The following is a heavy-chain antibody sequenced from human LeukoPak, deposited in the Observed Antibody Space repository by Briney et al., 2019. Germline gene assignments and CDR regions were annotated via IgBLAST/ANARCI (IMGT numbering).Heavy chain of an antibody. CDR1: GGSVSGYY. Sequence: SETLSLTCVVSGGSVSGYYWGWIRQPPGRGLEWIGYVYYSGSTNYNPSLKSRVTISVDKSKNQFSLKLSSVTAADTAMYYCAGNGGNSNFDYWGQGTLVTVSS. J-gene: IGHJ4*02. D-gene: IGHD4-23*01. V-gene: IGHV4-59*02. CDR3: AGNGGNSNFDY. CDR2: VYYSGST.